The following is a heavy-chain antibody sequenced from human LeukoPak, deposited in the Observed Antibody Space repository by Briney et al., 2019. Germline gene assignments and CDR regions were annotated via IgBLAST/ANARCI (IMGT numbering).Heavy chain of an antibody. V-gene: IGHV3-13*05. CDR2: LGTAGDP. J-gene: IGHJ4*02. D-gene: IGHD6-19*01. Sequence: GGSLRLSCPASGFTFSSYDMHWVRQATGKGLESVSALGTAGDPYYPGSVKGPFTISRENAKNTLYLQMNSLGAGDTAVYYCARGGFGVGRLVRGGFDYWGQGTLVTVSS. CDR1: GFTFSSYD. CDR3: ARGGFGVGRLVRGGFDY.